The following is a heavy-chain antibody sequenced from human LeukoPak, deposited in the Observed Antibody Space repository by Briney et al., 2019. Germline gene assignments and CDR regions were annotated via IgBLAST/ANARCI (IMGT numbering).Heavy chain of an antibody. V-gene: IGHV1-18*01. CDR3: ARLVVPAATFDY. D-gene: IGHD2-2*01. CDR2: ISAYNGIT. J-gene: IGHJ4*02. Sequence: ASVKVSCKASGYTFTSYGISWVRQAPGQGLEWMGWISAYNGITNYAQKLQGRVSMTTDTSTSTAYMGLRSLRSDDTAVYYCARLVVPAATFDYWGQGTLVTVSS. CDR1: GYTFTSYG.